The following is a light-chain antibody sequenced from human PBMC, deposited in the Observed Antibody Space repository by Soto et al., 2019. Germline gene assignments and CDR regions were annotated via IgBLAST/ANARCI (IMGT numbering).Light chain of an antibody. V-gene: IGLV2-8*01. Sequence: QSVLTQPPSASGSPGQSVTISCTGTSSDVGRYNYVSWYQHHPCKAPKLMIYEVTKRPSGVPDRFSGSKSGNTASLTVSGIQADDEAEYVCCSPAGINKFWVFGGGTTLTVL. CDR3: CSPAGINKFWV. CDR1: SSDVGRYNY. J-gene: IGLJ3*02. CDR2: EVT.